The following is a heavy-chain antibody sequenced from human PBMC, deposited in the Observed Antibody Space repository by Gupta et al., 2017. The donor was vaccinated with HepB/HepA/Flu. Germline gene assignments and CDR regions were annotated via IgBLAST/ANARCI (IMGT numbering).Heavy chain of an antibody. J-gene: IGHJ6*03. CDR3: ARSSYYDFWSGVRTYYYYYMDV. CDR1: GGTFSSYA. CDR2: IIPIVGTA. D-gene: IGHD3-3*01. Sequence: QVQLVQSGAEVKKPGSSVKVSCKASGGTFSSYAISWVRQAPGQGLEWMGGIIPIVGTANYAQKFQGRVRSTADKSTSTAYMELSSLRSEETAVYYCARSSYYDFWSGVRTYYYYYMDVGGKGTTVTVSS. V-gene: IGHV1-69*06.